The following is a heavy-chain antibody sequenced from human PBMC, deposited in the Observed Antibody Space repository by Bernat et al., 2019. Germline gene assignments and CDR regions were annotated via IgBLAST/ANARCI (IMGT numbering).Heavy chain of an antibody. CDR2: IRSKAYGGTI. J-gene: IGHJ4*02. D-gene: IGHD3-10*01. Sequence: EVQLVESGGGLVQPGRSLRLSCTASGFTFGDYAMIWVRQALGKGLVGVGFIRSKAYGGTIEYAASVKGRFTISRGDSKSIAYLQMNSLKTEGTAVYYCTRVRWGVDKKYYFDYWGQGTLVTVSS. CDR1: GFTFGDYA. CDR3: TRVRWGVDKKYYFDY. V-gene: IGHV3-49*04.